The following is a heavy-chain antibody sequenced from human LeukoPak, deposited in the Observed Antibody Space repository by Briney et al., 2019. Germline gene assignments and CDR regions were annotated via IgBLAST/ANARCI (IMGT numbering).Heavy chain of an antibody. D-gene: IGHD3-16*01. CDR3: ARFGVDYDMDV. J-gene: IGHJ6*02. CDR1: GGSISGHY. CDR2: IYYTGKP. Sequence: SETLSLTCSVSGGSISGHYWTWIRQPPGKGLEWIGQIYYTGKPDYNPSLKSRITISVDTSKNQVSLQVSSVTAADSAIYYCARFGVDYDMDVWGHGTTVTVFS. V-gene: IGHV4-59*11.